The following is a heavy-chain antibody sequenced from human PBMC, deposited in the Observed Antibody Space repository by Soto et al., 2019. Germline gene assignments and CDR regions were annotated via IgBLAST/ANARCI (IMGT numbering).Heavy chain of an antibody. CDR3: AKGIAAGNSGMDY. V-gene: IGHV3-30*18. Sequence: QVQLVESGGGVVQPGRSLRLSCAASGFTFSSYGMHWVRQAPGKGLEWVAVISYDGSNKYYADSVKGRFTISRDNSKNTLYLQMNSLRAGDTGVFYCAKGIAAGNSGMDYWGQGTLVTVSS. D-gene: IGHD6-13*01. J-gene: IGHJ4*02. CDR1: GFTFSSYG. CDR2: ISYDGSNK.